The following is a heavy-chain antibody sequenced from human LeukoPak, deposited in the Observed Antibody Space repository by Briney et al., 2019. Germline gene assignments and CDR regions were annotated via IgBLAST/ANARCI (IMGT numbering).Heavy chain of an antibody. CDR3: ARAASVIPFDY. CDR2: ISSSGSTT. V-gene: IGHV3-48*03. J-gene: IGHJ4*02. CDR1: GFSFSSYE. Sequence: TGGSLRLSCAASGFSFSSYEMNWIRQAPGKGLEWVSYISSSGSTTHYADSVKGRFTISRDNAKNSLYLQMNSLRAEDTAVYYCARAASVIPFDYWGQGTLVTVSS. D-gene: IGHD3-16*02.